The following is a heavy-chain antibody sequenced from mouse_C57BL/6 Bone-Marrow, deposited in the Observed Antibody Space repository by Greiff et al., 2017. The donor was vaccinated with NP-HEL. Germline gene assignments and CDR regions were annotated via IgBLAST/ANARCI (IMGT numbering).Heavy chain of an antibody. J-gene: IGHJ4*01. V-gene: IGHV14-4*01. CDR2: IDPENGDT. CDR1: GFNIKDDY. CDR3: TTWGLRRSYYAMDY. Sequence: DVKLVESGAELVRPGASVKLSCTASGFNIKDDYMHWVKQRPEQGLEWIGWIDPENGDTEYASKFQGKATITADTSSNTAYLQLSSLTSEDTAVYYCTTWGLRRSYYAMDYWGQGTSVTVSS. D-gene: IGHD2-2*01.